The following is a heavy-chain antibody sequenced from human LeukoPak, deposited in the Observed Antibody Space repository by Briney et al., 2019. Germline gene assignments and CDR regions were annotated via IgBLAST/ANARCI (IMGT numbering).Heavy chain of an antibody. D-gene: IGHD3-22*01. CDR2: ISSSGSTI. CDR3: ARGYYDSSGAAFDI. Sequence: PGGSLRLSCAASGFTFSSYWMSWVRQAPGKGLEWVSYISSSGSTIYYADSVKGRFTISRDNAKNSLYLQMNSLRAEDTAVYYCARGYYDSSGAAFDIWGQGTMVTVSS. CDR1: GFTFSSYW. V-gene: IGHV3-48*04. J-gene: IGHJ3*02.